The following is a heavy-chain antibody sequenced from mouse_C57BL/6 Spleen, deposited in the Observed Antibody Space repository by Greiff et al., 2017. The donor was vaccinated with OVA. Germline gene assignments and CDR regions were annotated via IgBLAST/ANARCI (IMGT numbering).Heavy chain of an antibody. CDR1: GYTFTSYW. Sequence: QVQLQQPGAELVMPGASVKLSCKASGYTFTSYWMHWVKQRPGQGIEWIGEIDPSDSYTNYNQKFKGKSTLTVDKSSSTAYMQLSSLTSEDSAVYYCARTAQATLPWFAYWGQGTLVTVSA. CDR3: ARTAQATLPWFAY. J-gene: IGHJ3*01. CDR2: IDPSDSYT. V-gene: IGHV1-69*01. D-gene: IGHD3-2*02.